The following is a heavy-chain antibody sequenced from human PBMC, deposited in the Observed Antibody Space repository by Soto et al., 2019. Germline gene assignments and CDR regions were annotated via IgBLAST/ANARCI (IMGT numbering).Heavy chain of an antibody. CDR3: SGGVGDAF. J-gene: IGHJ4*02. Sequence: EVHLVESGGGLVQTGGSLRLSCAIFESTVSRDLMNWDRQAPGKGLEWVAHINQDGSEKYYVDSVKGRFTISRDNAKKSLYLQMNSQRPADTAMYYCSGGVGDAFWGQGTLVTVSS. CDR1: ESTVSRDL. D-gene: IGHD1-26*01. V-gene: IGHV3-7*04. CDR2: INQDGSEK.